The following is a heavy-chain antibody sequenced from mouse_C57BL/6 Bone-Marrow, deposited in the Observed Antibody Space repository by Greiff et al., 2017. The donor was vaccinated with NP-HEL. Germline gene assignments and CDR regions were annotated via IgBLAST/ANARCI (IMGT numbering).Heavy chain of an antibody. J-gene: IGHJ1*03. V-gene: IGHV1-36*01. CDR3: ARVGGIYPIETVYFDV. D-gene: IGHD1-1*01. CDR1: GFTFTDYY. CDR2: VYPYNGGT. Sequence: VQLQQSGPVLVKPGPSVKISCKASGFTFTDYYMHWVKQSHGKSLEWIGLVYPYNGGTSYNQKFKGKAKLTVDTASRTAYMELNSLTSEDSAVDYGARVGGIYPIETVYFDVWGTGTTVTVSS.